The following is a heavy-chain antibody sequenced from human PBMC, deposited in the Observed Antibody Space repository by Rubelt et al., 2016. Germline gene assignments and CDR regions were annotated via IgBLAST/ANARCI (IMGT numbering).Heavy chain of an antibody. J-gene: IGHJ4*02. Sequence: QLQLQESGPGLVKPSETLSLPCTVSGGSISSSSYYWGWIRQPPGKGLEWIGGIYYSGSTYYNPSLKSRVTISVETSKIQFSLKLSSVTGADTAVDYCAGRGAIFGVVIYFDYWGQGTLVTVSS. V-gene: IGHV4-39*01. CDR1: GGSISSSSYY. CDR3: AGRGAIFGVVIYFDY. CDR2: IYYSGST. D-gene: IGHD3-3*01.